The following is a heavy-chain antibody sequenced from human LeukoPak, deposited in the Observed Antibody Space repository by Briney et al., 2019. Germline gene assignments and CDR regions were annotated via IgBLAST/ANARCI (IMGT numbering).Heavy chain of an antibody. CDR2: TRYDGSNK. CDR3: AKVPVGDYELVFDF. V-gene: IGHV3-30*02. D-gene: IGHD3-16*01. CDR1: GFILSRVG. Sequence: AGSLRLSRPLVGFILSRVGVDCDRQAPGKGLEWVAYTRYDGSNKYYADSVKGRFTISIDNSKHTLDLQLDSLRAKDTAVYSCAKVPVGDYELVFDFGGGETLVTVSS. J-gene: IGHJ4*02.